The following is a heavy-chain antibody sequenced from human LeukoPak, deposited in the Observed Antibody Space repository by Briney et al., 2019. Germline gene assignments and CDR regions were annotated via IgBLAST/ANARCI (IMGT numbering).Heavy chain of an antibody. J-gene: IGHJ6*02. CDR3: ARGRIVVVVAATMDYGMDV. CDR1: GGTFSSYA. V-gene: IGHV1-69*13. Sequence: SVKVSCKASGGTFSSYAISWVRQAPGQGLEWMGGIIPIFGTANYAQKFQGRVTITADESTSTAYMELSSLRSEDTAVYYCARGRIVVVVAATMDYGMDVWGQGTTVTVSS. CDR2: IIPIFGTA. D-gene: IGHD2-15*01.